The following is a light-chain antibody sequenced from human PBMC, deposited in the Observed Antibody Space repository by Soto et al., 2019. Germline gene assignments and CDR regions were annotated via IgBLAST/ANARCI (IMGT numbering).Light chain of an antibody. CDR2: EVS. CDR1: SSDVGGYNY. V-gene: IGLV2-14*01. CDR3: SSYTSSRTLV. Sequence: QSALTQPASVSGSPGQSITISCTGTSSDVGGYNYVSWYQQHPGKAPKRMIYEVSNRPSGVSNHFSGSKSGNTASLTISGLQAEDEADYYCSSYTSSRTLVFGGGTKLTVL. J-gene: IGLJ2*01.